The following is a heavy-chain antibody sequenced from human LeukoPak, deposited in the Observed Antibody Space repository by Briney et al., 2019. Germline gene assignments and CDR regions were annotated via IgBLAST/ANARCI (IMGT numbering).Heavy chain of an antibody. CDR1: GFTFNEYT. Sequence: PGGSLRLSCAASGFTFNEYTMHWVRQAPGKGLERVSLITHDGGAAFYADSVRGRFTISRDNSRNSLYLQMDSLRTEDTALYYCAREKRRLVDYWGQGTLVTVSS. J-gene: IGHJ4*02. V-gene: IGHV3-43*01. CDR3: AREKRRLVDY. D-gene: IGHD6-25*01. CDR2: ITHDGGAA.